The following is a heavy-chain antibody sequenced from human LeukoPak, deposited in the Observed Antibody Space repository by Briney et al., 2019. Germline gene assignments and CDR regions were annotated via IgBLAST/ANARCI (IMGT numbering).Heavy chain of an antibody. Sequence: PSETLSLTCTVSGGSISSYYWFWIRQPPGKGLEWIGYIYYTGSTNYNPSLKSRVTIAVDTPKNQFSLKLSSVTAADTAVYYCARGLGMDHHSSGSDWFDPWGQGTPVTVSS. J-gene: IGHJ5*02. D-gene: IGHD3-22*01. V-gene: IGHV4-59*01. CDR3: ARGLGMDHHSSGSDWFDP. CDR1: GGSISSYY. CDR2: IYYTGST.